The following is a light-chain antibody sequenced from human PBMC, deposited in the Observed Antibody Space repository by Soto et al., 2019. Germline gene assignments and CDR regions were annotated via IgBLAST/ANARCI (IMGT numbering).Light chain of an antibody. CDR1: SSDVGGYNY. J-gene: IGLJ1*01. CDR3: CSYTSSNSMV. V-gene: IGLV2-14*01. Sequence: QSVLTQPASVSGSPGQSITISCTGTSSDVGGYNYVSWYQQHPGKAPKLIVYEVTNRPSGVSNRFSGSKSGNTASLTISGLQAEDEADYSCCSYTSSNSMVFGTGTKVTVL. CDR2: EVT.